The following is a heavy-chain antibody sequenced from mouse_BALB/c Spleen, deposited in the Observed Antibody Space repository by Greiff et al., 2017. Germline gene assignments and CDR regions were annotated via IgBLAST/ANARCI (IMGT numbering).Heavy chain of an antibody. CDR3: ARRTTVAHYYAMDY. CDR1: GFTFSSFG. J-gene: IGHJ4*01. CDR2: ISSGSSTI. D-gene: IGHD1-1*01. Sequence: EVQVVESGGGLVQPGGSRKLSCAASGFTFSSFGMHWVRQAPEKGLEWVAYISSGSSTIYYADTVKGRFTISRDNPKNTLFLQMTSLRSEDTAMYYCARRTTVAHYYAMDYWGQGTSVTVSS. V-gene: IGHV5-17*02.